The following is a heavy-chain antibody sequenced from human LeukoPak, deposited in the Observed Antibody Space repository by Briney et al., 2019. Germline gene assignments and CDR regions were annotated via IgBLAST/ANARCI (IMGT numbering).Heavy chain of an antibody. J-gene: IGHJ4*02. Sequence: ASVKVSCKASGYTFTGYYMHWMLQAPGQGLEWMGRINPNSGGTNYAQKFQGRVTMTRDTSINTAYMDLSRLRSDDTAVYYCARGRNSVYYFNVVAPSYFDYWGQGTLVTVSS. CDR2: INPNSGGT. CDR1: GYTFTGYY. CDR3: ARGRNSVYYFNVVAPSYFDY. V-gene: IGHV1-2*06. D-gene: IGHD3-22*01.